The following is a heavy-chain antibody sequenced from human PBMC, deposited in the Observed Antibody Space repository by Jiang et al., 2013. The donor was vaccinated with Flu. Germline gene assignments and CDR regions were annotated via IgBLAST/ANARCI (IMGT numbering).Heavy chain of an antibody. D-gene: IGHD2-15*01. V-gene: IGHV4-59*08. J-gene: IGHJ4*02. CDR2: VSDSGST. Sequence: LLKPSETLSLTCTVSGDSISNYYWSWIRQSPGKRPEWIGHVSDSGSTNYNPSLKSRVTISVDPPKKQFSLRVHSVTAADTAVYYCVRHKGGLGFFDYWGQGTLVTVSS. CDR3: VRHKGGLGFFDY. CDR1: GDSISNYY.